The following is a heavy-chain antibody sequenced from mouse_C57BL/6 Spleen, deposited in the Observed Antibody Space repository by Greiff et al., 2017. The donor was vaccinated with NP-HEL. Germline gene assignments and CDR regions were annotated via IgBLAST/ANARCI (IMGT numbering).Heavy chain of an antibody. V-gene: IGHV1-7*01. CDR2: INPSSGYT. J-gene: IGHJ3*01. CDR1: GYTFTSYW. D-gene: IGHD2-5*01. Sequence: QVHVKQSGAELAKPGASVKLSCKASGYTFTSYWMHWVKQRPGQGLEWIGYINPSSGYTKYNQKFKDKATLTADKSSSTAYMQLSSLTYEDSAVYYCARPYSNFAWFAYWGQGTLVTVAA. CDR3: ARPYSNFAWFAY.